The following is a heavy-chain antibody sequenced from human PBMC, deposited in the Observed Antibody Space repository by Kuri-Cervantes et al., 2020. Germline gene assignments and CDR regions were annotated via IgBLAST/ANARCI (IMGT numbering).Heavy chain of an antibody. V-gene: IGHV3-33*01. CDR2: IWYDGSNK. J-gene: IGHJ4*02. CDR3: AREVSGYMERYFDS. D-gene: IGHD5-12*01. CDR1: GFTFSNHG. Sequence: GGSLRLSCAASGFTFSNHGMHWVRQAPGKGLEWVAVIWYDGSNKYYTDSVKGRFTISIDNSKNTLYLQMNSLRVEDTAVYYCAREVSGYMERYFDSWGQGALVTVSS.